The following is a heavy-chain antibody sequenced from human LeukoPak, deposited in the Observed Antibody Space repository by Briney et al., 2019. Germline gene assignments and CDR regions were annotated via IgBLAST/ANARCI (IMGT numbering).Heavy chain of an antibody. J-gene: IGHJ4*02. D-gene: IGHD6-6*01. V-gene: IGHV4-34*01. Sequence: SETLSLTCAVYGGSFSGYYWSWIRQPPGKGLEWIGEINNSGSTNFNPSLKSRVTISINTSKNQFSLNLSSVTATATAVYYCARGRPPRRAARPFDYWGQGTLVTVSS. CDR2: INNSGST. CDR3: ARGRPPRRAARPFDY. CDR1: GGSFSGYY.